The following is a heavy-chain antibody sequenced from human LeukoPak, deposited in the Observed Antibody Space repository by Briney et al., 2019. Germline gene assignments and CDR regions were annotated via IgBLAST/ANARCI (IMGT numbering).Heavy chain of an antibody. Sequence: PGGSLRLSCAASGFTFSSYGMHWVRQAPGKGLEWVAVIWYDGSNKYYADSVKGRFTISRDNSKNTLYLQMNSLRAEDTAVYYCARDPFLPANRHVVHGLYYYYGMDVWGQGTTVTVSS. D-gene: IGHD2-2*01. CDR2: IWYDGSNK. CDR1: GFTFSSYG. J-gene: IGHJ6*02. V-gene: IGHV3-33*01. CDR3: ARDPFLPANRHVVHGLYYYYGMDV.